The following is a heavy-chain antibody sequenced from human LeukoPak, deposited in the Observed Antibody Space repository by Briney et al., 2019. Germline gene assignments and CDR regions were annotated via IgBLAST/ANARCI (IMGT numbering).Heavy chain of an antibody. CDR2: IYPGDSDT. D-gene: IGHD3-10*01. V-gene: IGHV5-51*01. J-gene: IGHJ4*02. Sequence: GESLKISCKGSGYSFTNYWIGWVRQMPGKGLEWMGIIYPGDSDTNHSPSFQGQVTISADKSISTAYLQLSSLKASDTAMYYCARRYGSGTYLFDYWGQGTLVTVSS. CDR3: ARRYGSGTYLFDY. CDR1: GYSFTNYW.